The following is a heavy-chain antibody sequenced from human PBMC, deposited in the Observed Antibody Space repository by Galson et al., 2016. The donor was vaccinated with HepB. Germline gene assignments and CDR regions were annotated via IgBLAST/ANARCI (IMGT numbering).Heavy chain of an antibody. CDR1: GYTFTTYW. D-gene: IGHD3-9*01. CDR2: IYPGDFDT. V-gene: IGHV5-51*01. CDR3: VSHKADYYNIFTDYSALGGTDY. Sequence: QSGAEVKKPGESLKISCKASGYTFTTYWIGWVRQMPGKALEWMGTIYPGDFDTRYSPSFQGQVTIPADKSINTAYLQWWSSLKASDTAMYYWVSHKADYYNIFTDYSALGGTDYWGQATHVTVSS. J-gene: IGHJ4*02.